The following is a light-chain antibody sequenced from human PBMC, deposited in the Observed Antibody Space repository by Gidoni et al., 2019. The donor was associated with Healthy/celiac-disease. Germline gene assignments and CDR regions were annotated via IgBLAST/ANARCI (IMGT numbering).Light chain of an antibody. CDR3: QQYNNWPPPLT. Sequence: EIVMTQSPATLSVSPGERATLSCRASQSVSSNLVWYQQKPGQAPRLLIYGASTRATGIPARFSGSGSWTEFTLTISSLQSEDFAVYYCQQYNNWPPPLTFGGGTKVEIK. CDR1: QSVSSN. V-gene: IGKV3-15*01. J-gene: IGKJ4*01. CDR2: GAS.